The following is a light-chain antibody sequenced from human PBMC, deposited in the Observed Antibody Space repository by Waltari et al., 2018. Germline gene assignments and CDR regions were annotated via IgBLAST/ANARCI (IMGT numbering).Light chain of an antibody. CDR1: QSVDYF. Sequence: EVVLTQSPATLSVSPGERATLSCRASQSVDYFLAWYQQKDGQAPRLLGYGASTKATGIPTRISGSGSGTEFALSISSLQSEDFGIYYCQQYNEWPRTFGQGTRVEI. CDR2: GAS. CDR3: QQYNEWPRT. J-gene: IGKJ1*01. V-gene: IGKV3-15*01.